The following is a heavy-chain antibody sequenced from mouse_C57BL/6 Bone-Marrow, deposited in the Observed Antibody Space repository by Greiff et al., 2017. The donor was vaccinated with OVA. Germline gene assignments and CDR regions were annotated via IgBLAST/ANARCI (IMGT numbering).Heavy chain of an antibody. J-gene: IGHJ1*03. V-gene: IGHV2-9-1*01. CDR3: ARSTGKNYWYFDV. CDR1: GFSLTSYA. Sequence: VKLVESGPGLVAPSQSLSITCTVSGFSLTSYAISWVRQPPGKGLEWLGVIWTGGGTNYNSALKSSLSISKDNSKSQVFLKMNSLQTDDTARYYCARSTGKNYWYFDVWGTGTTVTVSS. CDR2: IWTGGGT. D-gene: IGHD4-1*01.